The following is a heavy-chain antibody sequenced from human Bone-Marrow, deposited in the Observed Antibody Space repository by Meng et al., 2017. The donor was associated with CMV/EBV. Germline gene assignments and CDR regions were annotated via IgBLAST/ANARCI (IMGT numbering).Heavy chain of an antibody. Sequence: GESLKISCAASGFTFSTYAMSWVRQAPGKGLEWVSVVYSGGISTYYAGSVKGRFTISRDNSKNTLYLQMNSLRAEDTAVYYCARDQHYDFWSGLYGANGGNWFDPWGQGTLVTVSS. CDR2: VYSGGIST. J-gene: IGHJ5*02. CDR3: ARDQHYDFWSGLYGANGGNWFDP. V-gene: IGHV3-23*03. D-gene: IGHD3-3*01. CDR1: GFTFSTYA.